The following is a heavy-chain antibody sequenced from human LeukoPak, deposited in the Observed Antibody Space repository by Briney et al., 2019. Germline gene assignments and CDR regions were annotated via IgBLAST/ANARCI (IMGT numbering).Heavy chain of an antibody. D-gene: IGHD3-10*01. Sequence: GGSLRLSCAASGFTFNSHSMNWVRQAPGKGLEWVSYISSSGSTIYYADSVKGRFTISRDNSKNTVYLQMNSLRAEDTAVYYCAKSVSSRGLIIPKTSRYFDYWGQGTLVTVSS. J-gene: IGHJ4*02. V-gene: IGHV3-48*01. CDR2: ISSSGSTI. CDR1: GFTFNSHS. CDR3: AKSVSSRGLIIPKTSRYFDY.